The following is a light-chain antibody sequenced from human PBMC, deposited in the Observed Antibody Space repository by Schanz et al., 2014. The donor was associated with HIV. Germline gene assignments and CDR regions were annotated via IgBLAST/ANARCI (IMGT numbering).Light chain of an antibody. CDR1: SSNIGSNT. CDR2: SNN. V-gene: IGLV1-44*01. Sequence: QSVLTQPPSASGTPGQRVTLSCSGSSSNIGSNTVHWYQQLPGTAPKLLIYSNNQRPSGVPGRLSGSKSGTSASLAISGLQSEDEADYYCSSWDDSLNGWVFGGGTKLTVL. CDR3: SSWDDSLNGWV. J-gene: IGLJ3*02.